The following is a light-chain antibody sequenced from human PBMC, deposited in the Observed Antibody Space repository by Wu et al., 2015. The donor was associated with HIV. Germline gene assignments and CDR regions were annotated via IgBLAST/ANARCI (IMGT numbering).Light chain of an antibody. CDR1: QSVSSNY. V-gene: IGKV3-20*01. J-gene: IGKJ2*01. Sequence: EIVLTQSPGTLSLSPGERATLSCRASQSVSSNYLAWYQQKPGQAPRLLIYGASSRATGIPDRFSGSGSGTDFTLTISTLEPEDFAVYYCQQYGSSPYTFGQGTKLEIK. CDR3: QQYGSSPYT. CDR2: GAS.